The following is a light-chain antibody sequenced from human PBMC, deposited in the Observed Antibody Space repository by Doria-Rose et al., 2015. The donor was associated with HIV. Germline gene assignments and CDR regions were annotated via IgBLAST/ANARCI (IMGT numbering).Light chain of an antibody. Sequence: DIRMTQSPESLGMSLGERATLNCKSNQSLLCTSNNYLAWYQQKPGQPPTLLIYWASTRQSGVPARFSGSGSGTDFTLTISSLEAEDVAVYYCQQYYDTPSFGPGTTVDIK. J-gene: IGKJ3*01. CDR2: WAS. V-gene: IGKV4-1*01. CDR1: QSLLCTSNNY. CDR3: QQYYDTPS.